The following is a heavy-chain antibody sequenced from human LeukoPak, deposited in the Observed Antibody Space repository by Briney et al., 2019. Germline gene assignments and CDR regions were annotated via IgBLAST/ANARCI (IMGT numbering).Heavy chain of an antibody. V-gene: IGHV3-33*01. CDR2: IWYDGSNK. J-gene: IGHJ6*02. Sequence: GRSLRLSCAASGFTFSSYGMHWVRQAPGKGLEWVAVIWYDGSNKYYADSVKGRFTISRDNSKNTLYLQMNSLRAEDTAVYYCARHYITMVRGVPGGMDVWGQGTTVTVSS. CDR3: ARHYITMVRGVPGGMDV. CDR1: GFTFSSYG. D-gene: IGHD3-10*01.